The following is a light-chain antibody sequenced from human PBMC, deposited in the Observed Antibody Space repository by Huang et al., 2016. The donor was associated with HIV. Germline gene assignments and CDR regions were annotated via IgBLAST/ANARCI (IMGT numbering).Light chain of an antibody. CDR2: VAS. CDR3: QHYGTSPQT. V-gene: IGKV3-20*01. Sequence: EIVLTQSPGTLSLSPGEGATLSCMASQSINNNYLAWFQQKPGQPPRLLIYVASSRTTGVPDRFTGRGSGTDVNLTISRLETEDFAMYFCQHYGTSPQTFGQGTKLEIK. CDR1: QSINNNY. J-gene: IGKJ2*01.